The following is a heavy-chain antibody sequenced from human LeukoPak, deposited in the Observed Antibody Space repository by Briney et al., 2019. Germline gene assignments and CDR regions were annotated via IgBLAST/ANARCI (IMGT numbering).Heavy chain of an antibody. CDR1: GFTFSSYA. CDR2: IKQDGSEK. Sequence: GGSLRLSCAASGFTFSSYAMSWVRQAPGKGLEWVANIKQDGSEKYYVDSVKGRFTISRDNAKNSLYLQMNSLRAEDTAVYYCARDGIAVAGNPYYYFDYWGQGTLVTVSS. CDR3: ARDGIAVAGNPYYYFDY. D-gene: IGHD6-19*01. J-gene: IGHJ4*02. V-gene: IGHV3-7*01.